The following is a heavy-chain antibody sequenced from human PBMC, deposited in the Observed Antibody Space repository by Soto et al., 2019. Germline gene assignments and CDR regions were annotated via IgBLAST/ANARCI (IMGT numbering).Heavy chain of an antibody. J-gene: IGHJ4*02. V-gene: IGHV4-59*08. D-gene: IGHD3-9*01. CDR3: ASSNFDPPFDC. Sequence: TSETLSLTCTVAGGSISSYYWSWIQQPPGKGLEWIGYIYYSGSTNYNPSLKSRVTISVDTSKNQFSLKLSSVTAADTAVYYCASSNFDPPFDCWGQGTLVTVSS. CDR1: GGSISSYY. CDR2: IYYSGST.